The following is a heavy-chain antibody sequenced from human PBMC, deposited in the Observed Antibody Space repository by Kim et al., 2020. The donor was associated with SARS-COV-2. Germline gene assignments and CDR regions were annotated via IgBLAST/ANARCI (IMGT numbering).Heavy chain of an antibody. D-gene: IGHD3-22*01. J-gene: IGHJ6*01. CDR3: ARDTYYVDAGAYGMDV. Sequence: SVKGRFTIYRDNSKNTLYLQMNSLRADDTAVYYCARDTYYVDAGAYGMDVWGQGTTVTVSS. V-gene: IGHV3-30*07.